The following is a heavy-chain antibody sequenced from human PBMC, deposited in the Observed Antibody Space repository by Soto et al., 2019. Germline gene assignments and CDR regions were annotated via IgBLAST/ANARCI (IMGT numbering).Heavy chain of an antibody. D-gene: IGHD3-10*01. CDR3: ARAAGIMTRGFHGMDV. CDR2: ISSSSATI. CDR1: GFAFSSYE. V-gene: IGHV3-48*03. J-gene: IGHJ6*02. Sequence: EVQLVASGGGLVQPGGSLRLSCTASGFAFSSYEMNWVRQAPGKGPEWVSYISSSSATIHYVDSVKGRFTISRDNAKNSVYLQMNSLRAEDSALYYCARAAGIMTRGFHGMDVWGQGTTVTVSS.